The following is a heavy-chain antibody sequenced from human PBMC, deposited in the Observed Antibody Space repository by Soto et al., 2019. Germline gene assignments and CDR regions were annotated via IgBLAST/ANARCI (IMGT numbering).Heavy chain of an antibody. V-gene: IGHV3-23*01. D-gene: IGHD6-6*01. J-gene: IGHJ4*02. CDR1: GFTFSSYA. CDR3: AKDSTMYSSSSPFDY. Sequence: EVQLLESGGGLVQPGGSLRLSCAASGFTFSSYAMSWVHQAPGKGLEWVSAISGSGGSTYYADSVKGRFTISRDNSKNTLYLQMNSLRAEDTAVYYCAKDSTMYSSSSPFDYWGQGTLVTVSS. CDR2: ISGSGGST.